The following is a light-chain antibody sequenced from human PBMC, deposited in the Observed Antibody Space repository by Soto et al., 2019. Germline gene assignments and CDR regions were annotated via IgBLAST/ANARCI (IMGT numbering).Light chain of an antibody. Sequence: SYELTQPHSVSVSPEQTASITCSGDKLGDKYACWYQQKPGQSPVLVIYQDGKGPSGIPERFSGSNSGNTATLTIGGTQAMDEADYYCQAWDSSGVFGGVTKLTVL. J-gene: IGLJ3*02. CDR1: KLGDKY. CDR2: QDG. CDR3: QAWDSSGV. V-gene: IGLV3-1*01.